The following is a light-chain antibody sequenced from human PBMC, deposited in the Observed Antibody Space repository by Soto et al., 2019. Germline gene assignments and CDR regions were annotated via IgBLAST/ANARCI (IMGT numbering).Light chain of an antibody. Sequence: DIQMTQSPSFVSASVGDRVTITCRASQDISKWLAWYQQKPGRAPKILIFAASTLQRGVPSRFSGRGSGTDFTLTISSLQPEDSATYYCQQADSIPLTFGGGTKVDFK. J-gene: IGKJ4*01. CDR3: QQADSIPLT. CDR1: QDISKW. V-gene: IGKV1-12*01. CDR2: AAS.